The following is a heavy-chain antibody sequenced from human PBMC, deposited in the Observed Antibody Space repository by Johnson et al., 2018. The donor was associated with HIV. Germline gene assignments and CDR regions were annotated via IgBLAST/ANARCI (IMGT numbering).Heavy chain of an antibody. CDR1: GFTVNSNY. Sequence: QLVESGGGLVQPGGSLRLSCVASGFTVNSNYINWVRQAPGKGLECVSGISWNSGSIGYADSVKGRFTISRDNAKNSLYLQMNSLRAEDTALYYCAKGDILTGYSDAFDIWGQGTMVTVSS. V-gene: IGHV3-9*01. CDR2: ISWNSGSI. J-gene: IGHJ3*02. D-gene: IGHD3-9*01. CDR3: AKGDILTGYSDAFDI.